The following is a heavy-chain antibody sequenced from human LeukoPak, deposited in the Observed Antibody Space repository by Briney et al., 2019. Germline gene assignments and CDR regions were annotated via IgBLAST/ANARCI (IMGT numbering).Heavy chain of an antibody. V-gene: IGHV4-59*01. D-gene: IGHD3-22*01. CDR3: AREPGFDSSGYLNWFDP. J-gene: IGHJ5*02. CDR1: GGSISSYY. Sequence: SETLSPTCTVSGGSISSYYWSWIRQPPGKGLEWIACISYSGSTKYNPSLKSRVTISVDTSKNQLSLKLSSVTAADTAVYYCAREPGFDSSGYLNWFDPWGQGTLVTVSS. CDR2: ISYSGST.